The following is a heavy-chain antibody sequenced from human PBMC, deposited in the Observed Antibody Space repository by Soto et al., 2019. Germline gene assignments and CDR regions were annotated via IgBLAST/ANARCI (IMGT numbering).Heavy chain of an antibody. D-gene: IGHD2-21*02. V-gene: IGHV3-30*18. CDR3: AKEVGRKMTAITNWHFEL. CDR1: GFTFSACA. J-gene: IGHJ2*01. CDR2: ISSDGSNY. Sequence: QVQLVESGGGVVQPGRSPRLSCAASGFTFSACAMHWVRQSPGKGLEWVAVISSDGSNYYYEDSVKGRFTISRDNSKNTIYLQMDRLRAEATAVYYCAKEVGRKMTAITNWHFELWGRGTMVTVSS.